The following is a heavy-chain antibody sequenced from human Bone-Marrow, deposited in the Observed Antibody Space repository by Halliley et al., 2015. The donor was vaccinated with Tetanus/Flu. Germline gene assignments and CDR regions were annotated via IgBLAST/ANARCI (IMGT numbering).Heavy chain of an antibody. D-gene: IGHD3-10*01. CDR1: GDSVSSTTNW. CDR3: ARGGGGMYYYPGLDV. J-gene: IGHJ6*02. V-gene: IGHV4-4*02. Sequence: TLSLTCVISGDSVSSTTNWWTWVRQPPGKGPQWIGEILHTGSTNYDPSLKSRVTISIHKSENQFSLKLTSVTAADTAVYYCARGGGGMYYYPGLDVWGQGTTVTVSS. CDR2: ILHTGST.